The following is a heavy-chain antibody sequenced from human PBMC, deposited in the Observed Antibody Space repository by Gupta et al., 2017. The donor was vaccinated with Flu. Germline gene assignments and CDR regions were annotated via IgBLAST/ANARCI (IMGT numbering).Heavy chain of an antibody. Sequence: QVQLVQSGAEVKKPGSSVKVSCKASGGDFSTYAISWVRQAPGQGLEWMGGIIPVFGTPNYAQKFQGRVTITADKSTTTAYMELSSLRSEDTAVYYCARDHHSSGCYYYYYHGMDVWGPGTTVTVS. D-gene: IGHD3-22*01. CDR1: GGDFSTYA. CDR3: ARDHHSSGCYYYYYHGMDV. CDR2: IIPVFGTP. J-gene: IGHJ6*02. V-gene: IGHV1-69*06.